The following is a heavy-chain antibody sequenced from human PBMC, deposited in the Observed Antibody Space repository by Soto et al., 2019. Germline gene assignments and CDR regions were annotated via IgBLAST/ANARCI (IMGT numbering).Heavy chain of an antibody. CDR2: ICHDGTT. Sequence: SETLSLTWTVSGYSISSGSYWGCIRQPPGTGPEWIGMICHDGTTCYNPSLKSRNTISANTANYQVSPKLTSVTAADTAVYYGASVHIMVVAGNTFDYWGHGTMVTVSS. J-gene: IGHJ4*01. CDR1: GYSISSGSY. CDR3: ASVHIMVVAGNTFDY. V-gene: IGHV4-38-2*02. D-gene: IGHD2-21*02.